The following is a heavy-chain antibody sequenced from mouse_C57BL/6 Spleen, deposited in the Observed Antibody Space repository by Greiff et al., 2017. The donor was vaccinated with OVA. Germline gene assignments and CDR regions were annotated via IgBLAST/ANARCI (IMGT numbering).Heavy chain of an antibody. D-gene: IGHD2-5*01. J-gene: IGHJ2*01. V-gene: IGHV5-4*03. CDR3: ARAYYSNYDY. CDR1: GFTFSSYA. Sequence: EVMLVESGGGLVKPGGSLKLSCAASGFTFSSYAMSWVRQTPEQRLEWVATISDGGSYTYYPDNVKGRFTISRDNAKNNLYLQMSHLKSEDTAMYYCARAYYSNYDYWGQGTTLTVSS. CDR2: ISDGGSYT.